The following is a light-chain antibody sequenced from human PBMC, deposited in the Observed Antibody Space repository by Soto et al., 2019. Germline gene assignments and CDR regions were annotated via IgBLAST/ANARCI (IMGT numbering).Light chain of an antibody. CDR3: QQYDHYWT. CDR2: TAS. Sequence: DIQMTQSPSTLSASVGDRVTITCRASQNINRWLAWYQQKPGKAPKLLIYTASNLEIGVPSRFSGSGSGTDFILTISSLQPDDFATYYCQQYDHYWTFGQGTKVEIK. CDR1: QNINRW. J-gene: IGKJ1*01. V-gene: IGKV1-5*03.